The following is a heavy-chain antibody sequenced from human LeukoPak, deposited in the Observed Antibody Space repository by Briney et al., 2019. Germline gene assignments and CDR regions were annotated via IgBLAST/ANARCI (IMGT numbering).Heavy chain of an antibody. V-gene: IGHV3-53*01. Sequence: GGSLRLSCAASGFTVSSNYMSWVRQAPGKGLEWVSVIYTGGTTYYADSVKGRFTISRDSSKNTLYLQMSSLRVEDTAVYYCASQQWPAGFDSWGQGTLVTVSS. J-gene: IGHJ4*02. D-gene: IGHD6-19*01. CDR1: GFTVSSNY. CDR3: ASQQWPAGFDS. CDR2: IYTGGTT.